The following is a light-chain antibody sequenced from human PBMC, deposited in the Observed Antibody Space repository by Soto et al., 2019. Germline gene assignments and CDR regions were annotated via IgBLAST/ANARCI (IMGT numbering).Light chain of an antibody. Sequence: QSVLTQPASVSGSPGQSITISCTGTSSDIGTYNLVSWYQQHPGKAPKLMIYEVNKRPSGVSDRFSGSKSGNTASLTISGFPAEHEAAYQFCSYAGRSSCCVLGKRTKVNLL. J-gene: IGLJ1*01. CDR1: SSDIGTYNL. CDR2: EVN. CDR3: CSYAGRSSCCV. V-gene: IGLV2-23*02.